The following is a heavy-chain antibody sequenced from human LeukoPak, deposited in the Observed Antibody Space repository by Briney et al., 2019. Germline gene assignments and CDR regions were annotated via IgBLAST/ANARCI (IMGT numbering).Heavy chain of an antibody. CDR2: LYGNMRT. CDR1: GDSISSHY. D-gene: IGHD5-18*01. Sequence: SETLSLTCTVSGDSISSHYWGWLRQPPGKGLEWIAYLYGNMRTKDNPSLKGRVTLSADTSKDQHSLRLSSVTAADTAVYYCATIKRGDVYGYFDFWGQGILVTVSS. J-gene: IGHJ4*02. V-gene: IGHV4-59*11. CDR3: ATIKRGDVYGYFDF.